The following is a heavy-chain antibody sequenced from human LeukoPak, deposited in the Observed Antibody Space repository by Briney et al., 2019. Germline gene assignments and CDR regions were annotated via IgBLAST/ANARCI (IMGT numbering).Heavy chain of an antibody. CDR2: ISAYNGNT. D-gene: IGHD2-2*01. Sequence: ASVKVSCKASGYTFTSYGISWVRQAPGQGLEWMGWISAYNGNTNYAQKLQGRVTITTDESTSTAYMELSSLRSEDTAVYYCARGQYQLPWGDWFDPWGQGTLVTVSS. CDR1: GYTFTSYG. V-gene: IGHV1-18*01. CDR3: ARGQYQLPWGDWFDP. J-gene: IGHJ5*02.